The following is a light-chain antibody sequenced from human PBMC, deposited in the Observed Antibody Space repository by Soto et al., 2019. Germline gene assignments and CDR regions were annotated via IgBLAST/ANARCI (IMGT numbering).Light chain of an antibody. Sequence: EIVLTQFPGALSLSPGERVTLSCRASQTVSNTYLAWYQQKSGQAPKFLIYGASNRAAGIPDRFSGSGSETDFTRTISRLEPEEFAVYYCQQYGALPPTFGGGTKVEIK. CDR2: GAS. CDR3: QQYGALPPT. J-gene: IGKJ4*01. V-gene: IGKV3-20*01. CDR1: QTVSNTY.